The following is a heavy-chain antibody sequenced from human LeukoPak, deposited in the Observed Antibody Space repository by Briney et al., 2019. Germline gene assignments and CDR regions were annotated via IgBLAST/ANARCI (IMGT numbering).Heavy chain of an antibody. V-gene: IGHV4-38-2*01. CDR1: GYSIRSGDY. Sequence: SETLSLTCAVSGYSIRSGDYWGWIRQSPGKGLEWIGSIYHSGSTHYNPSLKSRVTISVDTSKNQFSLMLSSVTAAGTAVYYCARNRSVTTTPGFDHWGQGTLVTVSS. CDR2: IYHSGST. CDR3: ARNRSVTTTPGFDH. D-gene: IGHD4-17*01. J-gene: IGHJ4*02.